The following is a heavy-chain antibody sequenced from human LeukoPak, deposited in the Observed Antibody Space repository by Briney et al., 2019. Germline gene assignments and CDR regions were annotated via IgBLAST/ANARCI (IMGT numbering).Heavy chain of an antibody. CDR1: GFTFSSYV. CDR3: ARVGGSYTTYFDY. V-gene: IGHV3-74*03. Sequence: PGGSLRLSCAASGFTFSSYVMHWVRQAPGKGLIWVSRISHDATITTYADSVKGRFTISRDNAKNTLYLQMNSLRAEDTAVYYCARVGGSYTTYFDYWGQGTLVTVSS. D-gene: IGHD1-26*01. CDR2: ISHDATIT. J-gene: IGHJ4*02.